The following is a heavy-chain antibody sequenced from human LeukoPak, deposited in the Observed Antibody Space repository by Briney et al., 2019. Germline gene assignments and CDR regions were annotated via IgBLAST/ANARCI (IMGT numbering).Heavy chain of an antibody. CDR3: ARGRYCSSTSCRFDY. V-gene: IGHV3-7*04. D-gene: IGHD2-2*01. CDR1: GFTFSSYW. J-gene: IGHJ4*02. Sequence: GGSLRLSCAASGFTFSSYWMSWVRQAPGKGLEWVANIKQDGSEKYYVDSVKGRVTISRDNAENSLYLQMNSLRAEDTAVYYCARGRYCSSTSCRFDYWGQGTLVTVSS. CDR2: IKQDGSEK.